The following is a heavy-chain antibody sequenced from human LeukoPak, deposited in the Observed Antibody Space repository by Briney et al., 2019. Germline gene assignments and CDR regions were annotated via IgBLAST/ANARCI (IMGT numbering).Heavy chain of an antibody. CDR3: AREYCSGGSCYSMFDP. J-gene: IGHJ5*02. CDR1: GYTFTSYA. Sequence: ASVKVSCKASGYTFTSYAMNWVRQAPGQGLEWMGWINTNTGNPTYAQGFTGRFVFSLDTSVSTAYLQICSLEAEDTAVYYCAREYCSGGSCYSMFDPWGQGTLVTVSS. CDR2: INTNTGNP. D-gene: IGHD2-15*01. V-gene: IGHV7-4-1*01.